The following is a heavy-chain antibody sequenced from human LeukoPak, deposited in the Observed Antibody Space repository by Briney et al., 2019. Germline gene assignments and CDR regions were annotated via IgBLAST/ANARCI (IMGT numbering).Heavy chain of an antibody. D-gene: IGHD3-10*01. CDR3: ARDSAYYYGSGSCC. CDR2: INPNSGGT. Sequence: ASVKVSCKASGYTFTGYYMHWVRQAPGQGLEWMGWINPNSGGTNYAQKFQGRVTMTRDTSISAAYMELSRLRPDDTAVYYCARDSAYYYGSGSCCWGQGTLVTVSS. J-gene: IGHJ4*02. CDR1: GYTFTGYY. V-gene: IGHV1-2*02.